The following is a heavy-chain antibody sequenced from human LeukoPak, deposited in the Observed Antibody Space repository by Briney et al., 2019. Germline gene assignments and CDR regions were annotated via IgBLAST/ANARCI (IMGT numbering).Heavy chain of an antibody. CDR2: IYYSGST. J-gene: IGHJ4*02. V-gene: IGHV4-30-4*01. D-gene: IGHD6-19*01. Sequence: SETLSLTCTVSGGSISSGDYYWSWIRQPLGKGLEWIGYIYYSGSTYYNPSLKSRVTISVDTSKNQFSLKLSSVTAADTAVYYCATSIAVAGPDYWGQGTLVTVSS. CDR3: ATSIAVAGPDY. CDR1: GGSISSGDYY.